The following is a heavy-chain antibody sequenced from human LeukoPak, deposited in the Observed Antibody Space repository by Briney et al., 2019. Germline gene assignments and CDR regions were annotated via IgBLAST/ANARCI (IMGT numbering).Heavy chain of an antibody. CDR2: IYYSGST. V-gene: IGHV4-39*01. Sequence: PSETLSLTCTVSGGSISTGNYYWGWIRQPPGKGLEWIGSIYYSGSTYYNPSLKSRVTISVDTSKNQFSLKLSSVTAADTAVYYCARGDDGPTHYFDYWGQGTLVSVSS. CDR1: GGSISTGNYY. D-gene: IGHD4/OR15-4a*01. J-gene: IGHJ4*02. CDR3: ARGDDGPTHYFDY.